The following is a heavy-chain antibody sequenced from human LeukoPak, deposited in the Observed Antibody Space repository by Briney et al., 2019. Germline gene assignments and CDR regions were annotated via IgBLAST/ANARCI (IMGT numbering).Heavy chain of an antibody. J-gene: IGHJ6*04. CDR2: ISSSSTSI. CDR3: ARVPNIVGGSGMDV. CDR1: GFTFSSYS. V-gene: IGHV3-21*01. Sequence: AGTLRLSCAASGFTFSSYSRDWVRQAPGKGLGWVSSISSSSTSIYYTDSEKGRFTITRDNAKTSLYLQMNSLSPEDTAVYFCARVPNIVGGSGMDVWGKGHTVTVSS. D-gene: IGHD2-15*01.